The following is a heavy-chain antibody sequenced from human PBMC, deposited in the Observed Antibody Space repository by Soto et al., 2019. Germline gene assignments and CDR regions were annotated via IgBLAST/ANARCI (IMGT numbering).Heavy chain of an antibody. V-gene: IGHV4-34*01. CDR1: GGSFSGYY. Sequence: QVQLQQWGAGLLKPSETLSLTCAVYGGSFSGYYWSWIRQPPGKGLEWIGEINHSGSTTYNPSLKRLVTISVDTSKNQFSLKLSSVTAADTAVYYCARASSSWTYYYYYGMDVWGQGTTVTVSS. D-gene: IGHD6-13*01. CDR3: ARASSSWTYYYYYGMDV. CDR2: INHSGST. J-gene: IGHJ6*02.